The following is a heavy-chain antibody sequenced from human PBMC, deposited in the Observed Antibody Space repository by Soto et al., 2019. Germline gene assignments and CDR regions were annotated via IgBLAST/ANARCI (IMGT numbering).Heavy chain of an antibody. J-gene: IGHJ4*01. CDR2: ISAGNGNT. D-gene: IGHD6-13*01. V-gene: IGHV1-3*01. CDR3: ARVSRAPHAGIFYYDY. Sequence: ASVKVSCKASGYTFASYTLHWVRQAPGQRFEWLGWISAGNGNTKSSQKFQDRVTFDRNTSASTVSMELNSLRSEDTAIYYCARVSRAPHAGIFYYDYCGQGCLVTVAS. CDR1: GYTFASYT.